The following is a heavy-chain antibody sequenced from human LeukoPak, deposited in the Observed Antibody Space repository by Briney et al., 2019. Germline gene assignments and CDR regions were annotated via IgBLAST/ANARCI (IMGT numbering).Heavy chain of an antibody. D-gene: IGHD3-10*01. CDR2: ISGSGGST. Sequence: RSGGSLRLFCAASGFTFSSYAMSWVRQAPGKGLEWVSAISGSGGSTYYADSVKGRFTISRDNSKNTLYLQMNSLRAEDTAVYYCARDPIYGSSRTPFDYWGQGTLVAVSS. CDR1: GFTFSSYA. CDR3: ARDPIYGSSRTPFDY. V-gene: IGHV3-23*01. J-gene: IGHJ4*02.